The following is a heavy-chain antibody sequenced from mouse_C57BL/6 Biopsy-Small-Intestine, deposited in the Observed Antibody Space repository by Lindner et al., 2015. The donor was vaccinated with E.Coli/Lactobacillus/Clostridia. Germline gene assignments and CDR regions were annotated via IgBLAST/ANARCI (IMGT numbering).Heavy chain of an antibody. CDR1: GYSFTDYN. Sequence: QLQESGPELVKPGASVKISCKASGYSFTDYNMNWVKQSNGKSLEWIGVINPNYGTTSYNQKFKGKATLTVDQSSSTAYMQLNGLTSEDSAVYYCAREDYGSLYAMDYWGQGTSVTVSS. V-gene: IGHV1-39*01. CDR2: INPNYGTT. CDR3: AREDYGSLYAMDY. D-gene: IGHD1-1*01. J-gene: IGHJ4*01.